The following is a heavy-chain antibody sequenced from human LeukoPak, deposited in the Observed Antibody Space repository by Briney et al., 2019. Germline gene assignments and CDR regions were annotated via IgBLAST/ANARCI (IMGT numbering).Heavy chain of an antibody. CDR3: ARVGLYGDFAFDI. J-gene: IGHJ3*02. CDR2: INHSGST. CDR1: GGSFSGYY. V-gene: IGHV4-34*01. Sequence: SETLSLTCAVYGGSFSGYYWSWIRQPPGKGLEWIGEINHSGSTNYNPSLKSRVTISVDTSKNQFSLKLNSVTPEDTAVYYCARVGLYGDFAFDIWGQGTMVTVSS. D-gene: IGHD4-17*01.